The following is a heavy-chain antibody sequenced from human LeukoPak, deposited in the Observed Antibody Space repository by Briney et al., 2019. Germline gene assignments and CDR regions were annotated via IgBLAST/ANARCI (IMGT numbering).Heavy chain of an antibody. Sequence: SETLSLTCTVSGGSISSGDYYWSWIRQPPGKGLEWIGYIYYSGSTYYNPSLKSRVTISVDTSKNQFSLKLSSVTAADTAVYYCARDLSGWFKGLYWYFDLWGRGTLVTVSS. CDR2: IYYSGST. CDR3: ARDLSGWFKGLYWYFDL. J-gene: IGHJ2*01. CDR1: GGSISSGDYY. V-gene: IGHV4-30-4*01. D-gene: IGHD6-19*01.